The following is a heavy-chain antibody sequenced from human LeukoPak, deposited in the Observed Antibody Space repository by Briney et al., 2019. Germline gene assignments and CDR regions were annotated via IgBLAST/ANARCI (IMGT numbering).Heavy chain of an antibody. J-gene: IGHJ4*02. Sequence: GGSLRLSCAASDFTFSFYWMTWVRQAPGEGLEWVTNILPDGSEKYYLDSVKGRFTISRDNPTNSLYLQINSLRAEDTALYYCGRLARNAWYAVDYWGQGTLVTVSS. D-gene: IGHD6-19*01. CDR2: ILPDGSEK. V-gene: IGHV3-7*01. CDR3: GRLARNAWYAVDY. CDR1: DFTFSFYW.